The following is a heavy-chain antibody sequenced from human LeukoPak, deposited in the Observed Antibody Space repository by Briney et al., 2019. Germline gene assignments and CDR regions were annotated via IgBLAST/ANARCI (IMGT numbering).Heavy chain of an antibody. CDR1: GGSISSSNW. J-gene: IGHJ6*03. CDR3: ARTFSSSWPYYYYYYYMDV. Sequence: SETLSLTCAVSGGSISSSNWWSWLRQPPGKGLEWIGEIYHSGSTNYNPSLKSRITISVDKSKNQFSLKLASVTAADTAVYYCARTFSSSWPYYYYYYYMDVWGKGTTVTISS. CDR2: IYHSGST. V-gene: IGHV4-4*02. D-gene: IGHD6-13*01.